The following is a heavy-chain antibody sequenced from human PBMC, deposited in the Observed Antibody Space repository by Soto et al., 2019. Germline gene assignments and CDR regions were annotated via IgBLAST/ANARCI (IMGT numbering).Heavy chain of an antibody. Sequence: PVGSLRLSCAASGFTVSSNYMSWVRQAPGKGLEWVSVIYSGGSTYYADSVKGRFTISRDNSKNTLYLQMNSLRAEDTAVYYCASSLLTPFDYWGQGTLVTVSS. CDR2: IYSGGST. D-gene: IGHD7-27*01. CDR1: GFTVSSNY. CDR3: ASSLLTPFDY. J-gene: IGHJ4*02. V-gene: IGHV3-66*01.